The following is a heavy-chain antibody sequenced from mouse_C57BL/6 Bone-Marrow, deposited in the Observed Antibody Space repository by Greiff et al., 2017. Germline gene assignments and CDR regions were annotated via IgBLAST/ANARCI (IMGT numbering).Heavy chain of an antibody. CDR1: GFNIKDDY. CDR2: IDPENGDT. V-gene: IGHV14-4*01. Sequence: VQLQQSGAELVRPGASVKLSCTASGFNIKDDYMHWVKQRPEQGLEWIGWIDPENGDTEYASKFQGKATITADTSSNTAYLQLSSLTSEDTAVYYCTTFPITTVVADYAMDYWGQGTSVTVSS. J-gene: IGHJ4*01. D-gene: IGHD1-1*01. CDR3: TTFPITTVVADYAMDY.